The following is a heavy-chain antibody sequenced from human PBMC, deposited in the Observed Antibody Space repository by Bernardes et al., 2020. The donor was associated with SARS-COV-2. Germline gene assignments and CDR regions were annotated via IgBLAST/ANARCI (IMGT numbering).Heavy chain of an antibody. CDR1: GGSISSYY. J-gene: IGHJ5*02. D-gene: IGHD3-16*01. Sequence: SETLSLTCTVSGGSISSYYWSWIRQPPGKGLEWIGYIYYSGSTNYNPSLKSRVTISVDTSKNQFSLKLSSVTAADTAMYYCARAPVLLTFGGVMGWFDPWGQGTLVTVSS. CDR3: ARAPVLLTFGGVMGWFDP. V-gene: IGHV4-59*01. CDR2: IYYSGST.